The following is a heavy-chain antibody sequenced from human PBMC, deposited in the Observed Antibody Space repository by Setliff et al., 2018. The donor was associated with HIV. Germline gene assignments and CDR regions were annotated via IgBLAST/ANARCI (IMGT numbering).Heavy chain of an antibody. CDR1: EFTLSGYS. J-gene: IGHJ4*02. CDR2: IDPSGSRI. D-gene: IGHD2-2*03. CDR3: AKVDNGHCTSASCRDFDY. Sequence: GSLRLSCAASEFTLSGYSMSWVRQVPGKGLEWVSAIDPSGSRIFYSDSVKGRFTISRDNSMNTLYLQMNSLTAEDTAVYYCAKVDNGHCTSASCRDFDYWGQGTLVTVSS. V-gene: IGHV3-23*01.